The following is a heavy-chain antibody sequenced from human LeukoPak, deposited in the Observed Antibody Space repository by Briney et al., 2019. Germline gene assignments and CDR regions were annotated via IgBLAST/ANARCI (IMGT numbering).Heavy chain of an antibody. V-gene: IGHV3-23*01. Sequence: GGSLRLSCAASGFTFSTYAMSWVRQAPGKGLEWVSVISGSGDITYYADSVKGRFTISRDNSKNTLYLQMNSLRAEDTAVYSCAKTWAVAGLLDKWGLGTLVTVSS. D-gene: IGHD6-19*01. J-gene: IGHJ4*02. CDR3: AKTWAVAGLLDK. CDR1: GFTFSTYA. CDR2: ISGSGDIT.